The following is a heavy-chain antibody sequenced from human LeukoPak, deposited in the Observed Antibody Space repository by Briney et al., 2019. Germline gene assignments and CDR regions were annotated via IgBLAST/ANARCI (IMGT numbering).Heavy chain of an antibody. J-gene: IGHJ3*02. CDR1: GFTFDDYA. V-gene: IGHV3-9*01. D-gene: IGHD1-7*01. CDR2: ISWHSGYI. CDR3: ARGPGTTMPLYAFDI. Sequence: PGRSLRLSCAASGFTFDDYAMHWVRQAPGKGLEWVSGISWHSGYIGYADSVKGRFTISRDNAKNSLYLQMNSLRAEDTAVYYCARGPGTTMPLYAFDIWGQGTLVTVSS.